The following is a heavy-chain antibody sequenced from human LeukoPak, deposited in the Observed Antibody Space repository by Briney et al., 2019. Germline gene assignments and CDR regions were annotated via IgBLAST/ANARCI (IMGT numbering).Heavy chain of an antibody. Sequence: ASVTVSCKASGYTFTSYGISWVRQAPGQGLEWMGWISAHNGNTNYAQKLQGRVTMTTDTSTSTAYMELRSLRSDDTAVYYCAKYAEGAFDIWGQGTMVTVSS. V-gene: IGHV1-18*01. J-gene: IGHJ3*02. D-gene: IGHD2-2*01. CDR3: AKYAEGAFDI. CDR1: GYTFTSYG. CDR2: ISAHNGNT.